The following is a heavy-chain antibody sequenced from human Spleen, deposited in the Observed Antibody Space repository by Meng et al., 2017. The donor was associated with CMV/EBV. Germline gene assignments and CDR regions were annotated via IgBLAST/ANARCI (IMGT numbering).Heavy chain of an antibody. CDR1: GGAFRSRSFC. J-gene: IGHJ4*02. CDR3: ARGHPAQYQLKKIGARRRLDY. CDR2: VYESGST. D-gene: IGHD2-2*01. Sequence: SETLSLTCTVAGGAFRSRSFCWGWIRQSPGRGLEWIGSVYESGSTFYNPSLESRVTISVDTSKNQFSLKLMSVTAADTAVYYCARGHPAQYQLKKIGARRRLDYWGQGTLVTVSS. V-gene: IGHV4-39*07.